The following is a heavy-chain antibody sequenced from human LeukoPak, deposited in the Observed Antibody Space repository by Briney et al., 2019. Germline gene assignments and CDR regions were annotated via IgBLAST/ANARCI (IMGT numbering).Heavy chain of an antibody. V-gene: IGHV3-33*06. J-gene: IGHJ5*02. CDR3: AKDFEAYCGGDCYSKPNWFDP. Sequence: GGPLRLSCAASGFTFSSYGMHWVRQAPGKGLEWVAVIWYDGSNKYYADSVKGRFTISRDNSKNTLYLQMNSLRAEDTAVYYCAKDFEAYCGGDCYSKPNWFDPWGQGTLVTVSS. CDR2: IWYDGSNK. CDR1: GFTFSSYG. D-gene: IGHD2-21*02.